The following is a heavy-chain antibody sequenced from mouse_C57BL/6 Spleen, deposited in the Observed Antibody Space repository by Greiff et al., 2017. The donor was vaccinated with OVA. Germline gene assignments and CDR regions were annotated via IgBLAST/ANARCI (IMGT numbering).Heavy chain of an antibody. CDR2: ISDGGSYT. D-gene: IGHD2-2*01. J-gene: IGHJ3*01. V-gene: IGHV5-4*01. CDR1: GFTFSSYA. CDR3: ARDAGGYDGAWFAY. Sequence: EVKLQESGGGLVKPGGSLKLSCAASGFTFSSYAMSWVRQTPEKRLEWVATISDGGSYTYYPDNVKGRFTISRDNAKNNLYLQMSHLKSEDTAMYYCARDAGGYDGAWFAYWGQGTLVTVSA.